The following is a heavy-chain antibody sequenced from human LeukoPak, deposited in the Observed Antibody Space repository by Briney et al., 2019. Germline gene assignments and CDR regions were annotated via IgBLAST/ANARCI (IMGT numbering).Heavy chain of an antibody. Sequence: GGSLRLSCAASGFTFSNYGMNWVRQAPGKGLEWVANIKQDGSEKYYVDSVKGRFTISRDNAKNSLYLQMNSLRAEDTAVYYCARDRSTDFWSGYYTNYFDYWGQGTLVTVSS. CDR2: IKQDGSEK. CDR1: GFTFSNYG. J-gene: IGHJ4*02. V-gene: IGHV3-7*01. CDR3: ARDRSTDFWSGYYTNYFDY. D-gene: IGHD3-3*01.